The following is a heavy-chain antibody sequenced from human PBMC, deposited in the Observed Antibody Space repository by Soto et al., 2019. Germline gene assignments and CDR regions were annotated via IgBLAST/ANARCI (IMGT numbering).Heavy chain of an antibody. D-gene: IGHD5-12*01. CDR3: ARASGYDLGYYYYGMDV. J-gene: IGHJ6*02. V-gene: IGHV4-61*01. CDR2: IYYSGST. Sequence: PSETLSLTCTVSGGSVSSGSYYWSWIRQPPGKGLEWIGYIYYSGSTNYNPSLKSRVTISADTSKNQFSLKLSSVTAADTAVYYCARASGYDLGYYYYGMDVWGQGTTVTVSS. CDR1: GGSVSSGSYY.